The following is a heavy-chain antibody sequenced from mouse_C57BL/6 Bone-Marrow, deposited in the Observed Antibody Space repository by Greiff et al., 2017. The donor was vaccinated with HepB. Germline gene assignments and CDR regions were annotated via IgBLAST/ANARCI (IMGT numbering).Heavy chain of an antibody. CDR2: ISSGGSYT. Sequence: EVQLVESGGDLVKPGGSLKLSCAASGFTFSSYGMSWVRQTPDKRLEWVATISSGGSYTYYPDSVKGRFTISRDNAKNTLYLHMSSLKSEDTAMYYCARHGASDYWGQGTTLTVSS. V-gene: IGHV5-6*01. CDR1: GFTFSSYG. CDR3: ARHGASDY. J-gene: IGHJ2*01. D-gene: IGHD6-1*01.